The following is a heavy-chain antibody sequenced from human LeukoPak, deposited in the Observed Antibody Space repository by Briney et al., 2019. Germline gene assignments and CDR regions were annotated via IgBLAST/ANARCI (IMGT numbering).Heavy chain of an antibody. CDR1: GFTFSSYA. D-gene: IGHD4-17*01. Sequence: SGGSLRLSCAASGFTFSSYAMHWVRQAPGKGLEWVAVISYDGSNKYYADSVKGRLTISRDNSKNTLYLQMNSLRAEDTAVYYCARAFTVTTHFDYWGQGTLVTVSS. CDR3: ARAFTVTTHFDY. CDR2: ISYDGSNK. V-gene: IGHV3-30-3*01. J-gene: IGHJ4*02.